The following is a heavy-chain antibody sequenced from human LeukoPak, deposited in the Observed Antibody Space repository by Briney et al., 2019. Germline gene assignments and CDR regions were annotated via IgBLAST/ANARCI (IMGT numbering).Heavy chain of an antibody. J-gene: IGHJ6*02. CDR1: GFTSSSYS. D-gene: IGHD2-2*01. CDR2: ISSSSSTI. V-gene: IGHV3-48*01. Sequence: GGSLRLSCAASGFTSSSYSMNWVRQAPGKGLEWVSYISSSSSTIYYADSVKGRFTISRDNAKNSLYLQMNSLRAEDTAVYYCARDKYQLLLTYYYYYGMDVWGQGTTVTVSS. CDR3: ARDKYQLLLTYYYYYGMDV.